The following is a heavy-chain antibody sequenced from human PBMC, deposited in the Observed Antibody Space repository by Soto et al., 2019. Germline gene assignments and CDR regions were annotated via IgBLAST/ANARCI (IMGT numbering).Heavy chain of an antibody. Sequence: ASVKVSCKASGYTFTSYYMHWVRQAPGQGLEWMGIINPSGGSTSYAQKFQGRVTMTRDTSTSTVYMELSSLRSEDTAVYYCASCPGYSSSWSEYYFEYWGQGTLVTVSS. J-gene: IGHJ4*02. V-gene: IGHV1-46*03. CDR2: INPSGGST. D-gene: IGHD6-13*01. CDR3: ASCPGYSSSWSEYYFEY. CDR1: GYTFTSYY.